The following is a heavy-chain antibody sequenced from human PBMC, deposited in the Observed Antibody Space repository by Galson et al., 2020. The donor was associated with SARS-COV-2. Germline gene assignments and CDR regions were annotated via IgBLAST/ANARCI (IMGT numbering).Heavy chain of an antibody. CDR2: IHWDDAK. Sequence: SGPTLVKPTQTLTLTSTFSGFSLSTRAVGVRWIRQPPGTALAWPALIHWDDAKRSSPSLKSRLTITKDTSKNQVVLTMTNMDPVDTATYYCAHRLSGYYGDFHDAFDIWGQGTMVTVSS. J-gene: IGHJ3*02. D-gene: IGHD4-17*01. CDR1: GFSLSTRAVG. V-gene: IGHV2-5*02. CDR3: AHRLSGYYGDFHDAFDI.